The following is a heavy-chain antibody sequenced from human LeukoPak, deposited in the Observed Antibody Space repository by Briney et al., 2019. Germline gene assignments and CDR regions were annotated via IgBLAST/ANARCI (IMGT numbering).Heavy chain of an antibody. CDR2: ISDSGGST. CDR1: GFTFSTFA. V-gene: IGHV3-23*01. Sequence: PGGSLRLSCAASGFTFSTFAMSWVRQAPGKGLEWVSIISDSGGSTYYADSVKGRFTISRDNFKSTLYLQMNSLRAEDTAVYYCAKDPSTSWYWYFQHWGQGTLVTVSS. CDR3: AKDPSTSWYWYFQH. J-gene: IGHJ1*01. D-gene: IGHD2-8*02.